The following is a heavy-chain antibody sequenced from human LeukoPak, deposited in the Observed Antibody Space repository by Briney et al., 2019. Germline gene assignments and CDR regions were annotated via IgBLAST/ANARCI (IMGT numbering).Heavy chain of an antibody. Sequence: ASVKVSCKASGYTFTSYGISWVRQAPGQGLEWMGWISAYNGNTNYAQKLQARVTMTRDTSISTAYMELTRLRSDDTAVYYCARGEEYYYGSGGVDYWGQGTLVTVSS. CDR1: GYTFTSYG. V-gene: IGHV1-18*01. J-gene: IGHJ4*02. CDR2: ISAYNGNT. CDR3: ARGEEYYYGSGGVDY. D-gene: IGHD3-10*01.